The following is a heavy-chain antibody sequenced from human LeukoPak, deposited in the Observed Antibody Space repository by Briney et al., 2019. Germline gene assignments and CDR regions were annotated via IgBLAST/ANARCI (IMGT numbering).Heavy chain of an antibody. CDR3: AKDSPVYYGSGSYLDY. CDR2: ISYDVSNK. Sequence: GRSLRLSCAASGFTFSSYGMHWVRQAPGMGLEWVVVISYDVSNKYYADSVKGRFTISRDNYKNTLYLQMNSLRAEDTAVYYCAKDSPVYYGSGSYLDYWGQGTLVTVSS. V-gene: IGHV3-30*18. D-gene: IGHD3-10*01. J-gene: IGHJ4*02. CDR1: GFTFSSYG.